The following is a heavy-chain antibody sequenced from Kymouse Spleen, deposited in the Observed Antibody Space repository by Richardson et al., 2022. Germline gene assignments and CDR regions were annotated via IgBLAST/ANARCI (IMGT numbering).Heavy chain of an antibody. CDR1: GGSFSGYY. CDR2: INHSGST. Sequence: QVQLQQWGAGLLKPSETLSLTCAVYGGSFSGYYWSWIRQPPGKGLEWIGEINHSGSTNYNPSLKSRVTISVDTSKNQFSLKLSSVTAADTAVYYCAREGIVGATRYYYYGMDVWGQGTTVTVSS. V-gene: IGHV4-34*01. J-gene: IGHJ6*02. D-gene: IGHD1-26*01. CDR3: AREGIVGATRYYYYGMDV.